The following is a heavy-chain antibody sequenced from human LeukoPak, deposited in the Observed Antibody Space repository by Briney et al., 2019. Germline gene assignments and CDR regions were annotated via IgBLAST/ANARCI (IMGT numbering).Heavy chain of an antibody. J-gene: IGHJ1*01. CDR3: ARVRAGLRGNFQH. V-gene: IGHV4-34*01. Sequence: SETLSLTCAVYGGSFSGYYWSWIRQPPGKGLEWIGEINHSGSTNYNPSLKSRVTISVDTSRNQFSLKLSSVTVADTAVYYCARVRAGLRGNFQHWGQGTLVTVSS. CDR1: GGSFSGYY. CDR2: INHSGST. D-gene: IGHD4-17*01.